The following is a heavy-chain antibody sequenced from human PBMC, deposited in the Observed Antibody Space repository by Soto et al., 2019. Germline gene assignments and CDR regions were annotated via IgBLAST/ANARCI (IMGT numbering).Heavy chain of an antibody. CDR2: IYHSGST. J-gene: IGHJ4*02. CDR3: ARYGDLEGPFGLSY. CDR1: GGSISSGGYS. Sequence: PSETLSLTCAVSGGSISSGGYSWSWIRQPPGKGLEWIGYIYHSGSTYYNPSLKSRVTISVDRSKNQLTLKLSSVTAADTAVYYCARYGDLEGPFGLSYWGQGTLVTVSS. D-gene: IGHD4-17*01. V-gene: IGHV4-30-2*01.